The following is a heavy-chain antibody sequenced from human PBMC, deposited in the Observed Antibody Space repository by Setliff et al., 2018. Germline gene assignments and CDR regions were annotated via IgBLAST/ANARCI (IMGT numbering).Heavy chain of an antibody. Sequence: ASVKVSCKSSGHTFTSYFMQWVRQAPGQGLEWMGMINPSGGYTIYAQKFQGRVTMTRDTSTSTVYLELSSLRFEDTAVYYCARGPRHNFWSGYYLVAVNYWGQGTLVTVS. CDR2: INPSGGYT. CDR1: GHTFTSYF. CDR3: ARGPRHNFWSGYYLVAVNY. D-gene: IGHD3-3*01. J-gene: IGHJ4*02. V-gene: IGHV1-46*01.